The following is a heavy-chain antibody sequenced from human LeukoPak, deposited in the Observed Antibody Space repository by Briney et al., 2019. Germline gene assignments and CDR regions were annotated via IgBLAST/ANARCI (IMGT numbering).Heavy chain of an antibody. V-gene: IGHV3-30*15. CDR1: GVTFSAVA. CDR3: SRDGDVVGEYFDY. J-gene: IGHJ4*02. CDR2: MSYDGTKE. D-gene: IGHD2-21*01. Sequence: CLRPSSAASGVTFSAVAMHGVRQATPKGRDWVAVMSYDGTKENYADSVKGRFNISRDNSRSTMYLQMSSLTTEDTAVYYCSRDGDVVGEYFDYWGQGTLVTVSS.